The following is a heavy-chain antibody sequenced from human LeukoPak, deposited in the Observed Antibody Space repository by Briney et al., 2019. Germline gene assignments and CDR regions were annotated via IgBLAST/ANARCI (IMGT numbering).Heavy chain of an antibody. D-gene: IGHD3/OR15-3a*01. J-gene: IGHJ3*02. CDR2: ISYDGSNK. Sequence: SCKASGYTFSSYGMHWVRQAPGKGLEWVAVISYDGSNKYYADSVKGRFTISRDNSKNTLYLQMNSLRAEDTAVYYCAKFWTGRPTGNAFDIWGQGTMVTVSS. CDR3: AKFWTGRPTGNAFDI. V-gene: IGHV3-30*18. CDR1: GYTFSSYG.